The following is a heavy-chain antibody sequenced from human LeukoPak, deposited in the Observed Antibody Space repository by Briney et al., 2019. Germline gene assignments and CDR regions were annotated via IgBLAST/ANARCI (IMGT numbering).Heavy chain of an antibody. CDR1: GFTFSSYG. V-gene: IGHV3-30*18. CDR2: ISYDGSNK. J-gene: IGHJ2*01. CDR3: AKGPNPIDYWYFDL. Sequence: PGGSLRLSCAASGFTFSSYGMHWVRQAPGKGLEWVAVISYDGSNKYYADSVKGRFTISRDNSKSTLYLQMNSLRAEDTAVYYCAKGPNPIDYWYFDLWGRGTLVTVSS. D-gene: IGHD1-14*01.